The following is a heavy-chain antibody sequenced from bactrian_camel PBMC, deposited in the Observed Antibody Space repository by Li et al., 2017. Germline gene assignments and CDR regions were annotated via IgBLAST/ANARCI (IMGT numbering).Heavy chain of an antibody. J-gene: IGHJ4*01. V-gene: IGHV3S9*01. CDR1: GDTIGRYC. CDR2: IESDGST. CDR3: AADSAVVPGEELLPDLNY. D-gene: IGHD6*01. Sequence: VQLVESGGGSVQVGGSLRLSCVASGDTIGRYCMGWFRQIPDKEREGVAGIESDGSTSYADSVKGRFTNSQDSAKSTVYLQMNSLKPEDTAMYYCAADSAVVPGEELLPDLNYWGQGTQVTVS.